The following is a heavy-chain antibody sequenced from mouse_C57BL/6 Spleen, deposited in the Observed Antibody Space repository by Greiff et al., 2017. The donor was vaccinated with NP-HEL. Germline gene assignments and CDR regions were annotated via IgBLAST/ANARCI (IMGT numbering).Heavy chain of an antibody. CDR2: IDPNSGGT. V-gene: IGHV1-72*01. CDR3: ARSSADGYLYAMDY. CDR1: GYTFTSYW. Sequence: QVHVKQPGAELVKPGASVKLSCKASGYTFTSYWMHWVKQRPGRGLEWIGRIDPNSGGTKYNEKFKSKATLTVDKPSSTAYMQLSSLTSEDSAVYYCARSSADGYLYAMDYWGQGTSVTVSS. D-gene: IGHD2-3*01. J-gene: IGHJ4*01.